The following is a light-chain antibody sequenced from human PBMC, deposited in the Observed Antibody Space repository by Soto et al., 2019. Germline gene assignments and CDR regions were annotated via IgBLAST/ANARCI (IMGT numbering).Light chain of an antibody. J-gene: IGLJ3*02. V-gene: IGLV2-11*01. CDR2: AVS. CDR3: CSYAGRYTWM. CDR1: SSDVGGYNY. Sequence: QSALTQPRSVSGSPGQSVTISCTGTSSDVGGYNYVYWYQQHPGKAPKFMIYAVSKRPSGVPDRFSGSKSGNTASLTISGLQAEDEADYYCCSYAGRYTWMFGGGTKLTVL.